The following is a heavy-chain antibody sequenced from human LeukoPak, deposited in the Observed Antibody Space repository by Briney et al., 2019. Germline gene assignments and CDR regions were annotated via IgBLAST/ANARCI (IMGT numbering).Heavy chain of an antibody. V-gene: IGHV1-18*01. CDR1: GYTFTNYG. J-gene: IGHJ4*02. CDR2: ISAYNGNT. CDR3: ARGGSGNYVAY. D-gene: IGHD3-10*01. Sequence: ASVKVSCKASGYTFTNYGITWVRQAPGQGLEWMGWISAYNGNTNYAQKLQGRVTMTTDTSTTTAYMELRSLRSDDTASYYCARGGSGNYVAYWGQGTLVTVSS.